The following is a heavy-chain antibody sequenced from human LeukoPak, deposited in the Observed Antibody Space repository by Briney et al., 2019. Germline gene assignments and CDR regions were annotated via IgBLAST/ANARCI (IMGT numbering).Heavy chain of an antibody. Sequence: GGSLRLSCAATKFSLSSYGIHWVRQAPGKGLEWVAVISYDGSNKYYADSVKGRFTISRDNSKNTLYLQMNSLRAEDTAVYYCARGYDAFDIWGQGTMVTVSS. CDR3: ARGYDAFDI. CDR2: ISYDGSNK. CDR1: KFSLSSYG. J-gene: IGHJ3*02. V-gene: IGHV3-30*19.